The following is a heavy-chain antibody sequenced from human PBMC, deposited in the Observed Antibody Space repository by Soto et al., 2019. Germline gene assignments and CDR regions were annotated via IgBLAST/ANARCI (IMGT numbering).Heavy chain of an antibody. CDR1: GYTFTGYY. V-gene: IGHV1-2*04. D-gene: IGHD3-10*01. J-gene: IGHJ4*02. Sequence: ASVKVSCKASGYTFTGYYMHWVRQAPGQGLEWMGWINPNSGGTNYAQKFQGWVTMTRDTSISTAYMELSRLRSDDTAVYYCARVFSGSGSYPPLFYYCGQGTLVPVSS. CDR2: INPNSGGT. CDR3: ARVFSGSGSYPPLFYY.